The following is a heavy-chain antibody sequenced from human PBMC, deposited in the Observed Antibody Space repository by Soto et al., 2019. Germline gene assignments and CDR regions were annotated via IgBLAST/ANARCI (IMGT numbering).Heavy chain of an antibody. V-gene: IGHV3-21*01. D-gene: IGHD2-15*01. CDR3: ARDYRCCSGGSCYYYYMDV. J-gene: IGHJ6*03. CDR1: GFTFSSYS. CDR2: ISSSSSYI. Sequence: GGSLRLSCAASGFTFSSYSMNWVRQAPGKGLEWVSSISSSSSYIYYADSVKGRFTISRDNAKNSLYLQMNSLRAEDTAVYYCARDYRCCSGGSCYYYYMDVWGKGTTVTVSS.